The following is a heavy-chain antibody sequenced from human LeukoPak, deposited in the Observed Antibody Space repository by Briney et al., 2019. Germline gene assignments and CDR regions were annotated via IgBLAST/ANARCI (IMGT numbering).Heavy chain of an antibody. Sequence: SETLSLTCAVSGYSISSGYHWGWIRQPPGKGLEWIGSIYRSGNTYYNPSLKSRVTISIDTSKNQFSLNLSSVTAAETAVYYCARGYCSSISCQPLDYWGQGTLVTVSS. CDR2: IYRSGNT. V-gene: IGHV4-38-2*01. CDR3: ARGYCSSISCQPLDY. J-gene: IGHJ4*02. CDR1: GYSISSGYH. D-gene: IGHD2-2*01.